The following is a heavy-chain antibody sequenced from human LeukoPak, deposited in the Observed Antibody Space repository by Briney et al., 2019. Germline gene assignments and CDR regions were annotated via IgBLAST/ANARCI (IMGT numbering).Heavy chain of an antibody. CDR1: GFTFSSYG. D-gene: IGHD5-18*01. V-gene: IGHV3-33*01. CDR2: IWYDGSNK. Sequence: GRSLRLSCAASGFTFSSYGMHWVRQAPGKGLEWVAVIWYDGSNKYYADSVKGRFTISRDNSKNTLYLQMSSLRAEDTAVYYCARATTLRGYSFHFDCWGQGTLVTVSS. J-gene: IGHJ4*02. CDR3: ARATTLRGYSFHFDC.